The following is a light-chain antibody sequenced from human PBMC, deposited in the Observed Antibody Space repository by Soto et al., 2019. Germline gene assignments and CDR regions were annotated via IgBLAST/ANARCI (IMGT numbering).Light chain of an antibody. J-gene: IGKJ1*01. CDR3: QQYGSSGT. Sequence: PGERATLSCRASQSVTSTYLAWYQRKPGQAPRLLIYDASSRATGIPSRFSGSGSGTEFTLTISRLEPEDFAVYYCQQYGSSGTFGQGTKVDIK. CDR2: DAS. V-gene: IGKV3-20*01. CDR1: QSVTSTY.